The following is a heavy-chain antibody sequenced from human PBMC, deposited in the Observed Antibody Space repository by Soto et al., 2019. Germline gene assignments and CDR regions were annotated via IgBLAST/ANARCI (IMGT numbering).Heavy chain of an antibody. V-gene: IGHV3-9*01. CDR3: AKGDGFDYDLLTGYSDY. D-gene: IGHD3-9*01. Sequence: EVQLVESGGGLVQPGRSLRLSCAASGFTFDNYAMHWVRQAPGKGLEWVSGISWNSGSIGYADSVKGRFTISRDNARNSLYLQMNSLRGDDTALYYCAKGDGFDYDLLTGYSDYWGQGTLVPVSS. CDR1: GFTFDNYA. J-gene: IGHJ4*02. CDR2: ISWNSGSI.